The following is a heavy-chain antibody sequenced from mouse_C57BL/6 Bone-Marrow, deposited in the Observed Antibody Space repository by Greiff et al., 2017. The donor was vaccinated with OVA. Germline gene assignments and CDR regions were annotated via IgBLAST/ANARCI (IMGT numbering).Heavy chain of an antibody. CDR1: GFNIKDDY. Sequence: EVQRVESGAELVRPGASVKLSCTASGFNIKDDYMHWVKQRPEQGLEWIGWIDPENGDTEYASKFQGKATITADTSSNTAYLQLSSLTSEDTAVYYCTTRYYDYFDYWGQGTTLTVSS. CDR2: IDPENGDT. D-gene: IGHD1-1*01. CDR3: TTRYYDYFDY. V-gene: IGHV14-4*01. J-gene: IGHJ2*01.